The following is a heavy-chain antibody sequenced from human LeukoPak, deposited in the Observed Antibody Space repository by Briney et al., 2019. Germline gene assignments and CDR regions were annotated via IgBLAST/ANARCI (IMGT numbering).Heavy chain of an antibody. D-gene: IGHD3-22*01. CDR2: ISGSGGST. V-gene: IGHV3-23*01. Sequence: PGGSLRLSCAASGFTFSSYAMSWVRQAPGKGLEWVSAISGSGGSTYYADSVKGRFTISRDNSKNTLYLQMNSLRAEDTAVYYCAKALFPYYYDSSGYYFDYWGQGTLVTVSS. J-gene: IGHJ4*02. CDR1: GFTFSSYA. CDR3: AKALFPYYYDSSGYYFDY.